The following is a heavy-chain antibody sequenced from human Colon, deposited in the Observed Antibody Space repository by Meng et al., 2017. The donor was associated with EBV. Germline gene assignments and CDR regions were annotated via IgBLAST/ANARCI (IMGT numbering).Heavy chain of an antibody. J-gene: IGHJ4*02. D-gene: IGHD4-17*01. V-gene: IGHV4-4*02. CDR3: AREDDYGDYVAY. CDR1: GDSINSDNDW. CDR2: VYHDGST. Sequence: VELRGLGRGLVKPSGTVSLTCDVSGDSINSDNDWWSWVRQPPGKALEWLGEVYHDGSTNYSPSVQSRVTISMDKSKNQFSLKLTSVNAADTAVYYCAREDDYGDYVAYWGQGILVTVSS.